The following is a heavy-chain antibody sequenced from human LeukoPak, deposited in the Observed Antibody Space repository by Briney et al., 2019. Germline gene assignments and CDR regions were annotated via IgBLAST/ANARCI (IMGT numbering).Heavy chain of an antibody. CDR2: IDPSDSYT. V-gene: IGHV5-10-1*01. Sequence: GESLKISCKGSGYSFTSYWITWVRQMPGKGLEWMGRIDPSDSYTNYSPSFQGHVTISADKSITTAYLQWSSLKASDTAIYYCARLLAANLDYWGQGTLVTVSS. D-gene: IGHD6-13*01. J-gene: IGHJ4*02. CDR3: ARLLAANLDY. CDR1: GYSFTSYW.